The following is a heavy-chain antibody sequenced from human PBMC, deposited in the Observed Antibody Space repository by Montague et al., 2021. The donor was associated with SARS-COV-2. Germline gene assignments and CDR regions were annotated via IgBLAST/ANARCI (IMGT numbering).Heavy chain of an antibody. D-gene: IGHD2-2*01. Sequence: TLSLTCTVSGGSISSGGYYWSWIRQHPGKGLEWIGYIYYSGSTYYNPSLKSRVTISVDTSKNQFSLKLSSVTAADTSVYYCATESLGYCSSTSCYGAQYGMEVWGQGTMVTVSS. CDR1: GGSISSGGYY. CDR2: IYYSGST. V-gene: IGHV4-31*03. CDR3: ATESLGYCSSTSCYGAQYGMEV. J-gene: IGHJ6*02.